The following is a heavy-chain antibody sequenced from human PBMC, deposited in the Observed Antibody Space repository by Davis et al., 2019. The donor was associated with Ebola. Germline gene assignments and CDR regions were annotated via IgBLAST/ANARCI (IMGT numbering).Heavy chain of an antibody. Sequence: GGSLRLSCAASGFTFSSYGMHWVRQAPGKGLEWVSIISGSGGRTHYADSVKGRFTISRDNSKNTLYLQMNSLRAEDTAVYYCARDNSDTWNYFDYWGQGTLVTVSS. J-gene: IGHJ4*02. CDR2: ISGSGGRT. CDR1: GFTFSSYG. CDR3: ARDNSDTWNYFDY. D-gene: IGHD1-20*01. V-gene: IGHV3-23*01.